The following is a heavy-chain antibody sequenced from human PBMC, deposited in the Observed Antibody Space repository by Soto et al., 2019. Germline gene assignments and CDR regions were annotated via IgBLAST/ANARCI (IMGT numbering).Heavy chain of an antibody. CDR3: ARHYLQYYDFWSGYSPQRWFDP. CDR1: GYTFTSYD. J-gene: IGHJ5*02. V-gene: IGHV1-8*01. Sequence: QVQLVQSGAEVKKPGASVKVSCKASGYTFTSYDINWVRQATGQGLEWMGWMNPNSGNTGYAQKFRGRVTMTRNTSISTAYMELSSLRSEDTAVYYCARHYLQYYDFWSGYSPQRWFDPWGQGTLVTVSS. CDR2: MNPNSGNT. D-gene: IGHD3-3*01.